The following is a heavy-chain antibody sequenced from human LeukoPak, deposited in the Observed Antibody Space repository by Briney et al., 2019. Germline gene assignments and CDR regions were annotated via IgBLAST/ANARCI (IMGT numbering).Heavy chain of an antibody. J-gene: IGHJ5*02. V-gene: IGHV4-59*02. Sequence: GSLRLSCAASGFTVSRNYMSWIRQPPGKGLEWIGYIYYSGNTKYNPSLKSRVSISVDTSKNQFSLKLNSVTAADTAVYYCARGFAVFDPWGHGTLVTVSS. CDR3: ARGFAVFDP. CDR1: GFTVSRNY. D-gene: IGHD2-21*01. CDR2: IYYSGNT.